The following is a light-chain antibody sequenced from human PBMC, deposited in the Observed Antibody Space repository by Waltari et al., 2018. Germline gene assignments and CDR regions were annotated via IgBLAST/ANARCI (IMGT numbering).Light chain of an antibody. CDR2: DVT. V-gene: IGLV2-11*01. CDR3: CSYAGRYTLWV. CDR1: NRDVGGYNY. Sequence: QSALTQPRSVSGSPGQSVTLSCTGTNRDVGGYNYVSWYQQFPGKAPKLIIYDVTKRPSGVPDRFSGSQSGNTASLTISGLQAEDEATYYCCSYAGRYTLWVFGGGTKLTVL. J-gene: IGLJ3*02.